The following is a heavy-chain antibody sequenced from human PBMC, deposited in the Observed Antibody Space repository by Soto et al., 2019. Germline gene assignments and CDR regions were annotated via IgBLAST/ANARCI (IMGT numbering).Heavy chain of an antibody. J-gene: IGHJ4*02. CDR3: ARGSPMKNIVVVVASTR. CDR2: ISYDGSNK. V-gene: IGHV3-30-3*01. D-gene: IGHD2-15*01. CDR1: GFTFSSYA. Sequence: QVQLVESGGGVVQPGRSLRLSCAASGFTFSSYAMHWVRQAPGNGLEWVAVISYDGSNKYYADSVKGRFTISRDNSKNTLYLQMNSLRAEDTAVYYCARGSPMKNIVVVVASTRWGQGTLVTVSS.